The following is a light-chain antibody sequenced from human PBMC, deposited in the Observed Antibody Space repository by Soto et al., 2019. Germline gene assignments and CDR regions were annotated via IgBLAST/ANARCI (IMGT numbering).Light chain of an antibody. J-gene: IGLJ2*01. CDR1: GSDVGGYNY. V-gene: IGLV2-14*01. CDR3: RSYTSASTPFV. Sequence: QSVLTQPASVSGSPGQSITISCTGTGSDVGGYNYVSWYQQHPGKAPKVMIYDVSKRPSGVSNRFSGSKSGNTASLTISGLQAEDEADYYCRSYTSASTPFVFGGGTQLTVL. CDR2: DVS.